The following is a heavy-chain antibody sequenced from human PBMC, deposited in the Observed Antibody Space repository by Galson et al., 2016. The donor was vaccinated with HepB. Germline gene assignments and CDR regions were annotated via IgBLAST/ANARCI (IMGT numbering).Heavy chain of an antibody. CDR3: ARPVFASASGSWYFDY. Sequence: QSGAEVKRPGESLKISCRGSGYKFTSHWIGWVRQVPGKGLEWMAIIYPADSDTRYSPSFRGQVTISADQAISTAYLQWNSLKASDTGMYFCARPVFASASGSWYFDYWGPGVLVSVSS. CDR2: IYPADSDT. J-gene: IGHJ4*02. CDR1: GYKFTSHW. V-gene: IGHV5-51*01. D-gene: IGHD6-6*01.